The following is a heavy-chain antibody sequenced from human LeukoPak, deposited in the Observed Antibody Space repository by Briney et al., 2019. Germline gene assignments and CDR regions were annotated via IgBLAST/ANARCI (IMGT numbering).Heavy chain of an antibody. CDR1: GFTFSSYA. D-gene: IGHD1-14*01. CDR3: AKARNSAWPGEGWFDP. J-gene: IGHJ5*02. V-gene: IGHV3-23*01. CDR2: ISASGGTT. Sequence: GGSLRLSCAASGFTFSSYAMTWVRQAPGKGLEWVSAISASGGTTYYADSVKGRFTISRDNSKNTLYLQMNTLRAEDTAVYYCAKARNSAWPGEGWFDPWGQGTLVTVSS.